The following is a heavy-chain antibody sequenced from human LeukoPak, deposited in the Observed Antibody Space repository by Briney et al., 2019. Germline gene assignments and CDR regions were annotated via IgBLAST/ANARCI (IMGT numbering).Heavy chain of an antibody. CDR2: IYYSGST. V-gene: IGHV4-59*01. CDR1: GGSISSYY. Sequence: SETLSLTCTVSGGSISSYYWSWIRQPPGKGLEWIGYIYYSGSTNYNPSLKSRVTISVDTSKNQFSLKLSSVTAADTAVYYCARVTVHRASHWFDPWGQGTLVTVSS. CDR3: ARVTVHRASHWFDP. D-gene: IGHD6-6*01. J-gene: IGHJ5*02.